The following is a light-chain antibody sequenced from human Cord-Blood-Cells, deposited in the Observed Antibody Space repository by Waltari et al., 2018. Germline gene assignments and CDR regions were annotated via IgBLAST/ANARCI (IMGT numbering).Light chain of an antibody. V-gene: IGLV1-47*02. CDR1: SSNIGSTY. CDR2: SNN. J-gene: IGLJ3*02. Sequence: QSVLTQPPSASGTPGQRVTIACSGSSSNIGSTYVYWYQQLPGPAPKLLIYSNNQRPSGVPGRFAGSNSGTSASLAISGLRSEYEAYYYCAAWDDSLSGWVFGGGTKLTVL. CDR3: AAWDDSLSGWV.